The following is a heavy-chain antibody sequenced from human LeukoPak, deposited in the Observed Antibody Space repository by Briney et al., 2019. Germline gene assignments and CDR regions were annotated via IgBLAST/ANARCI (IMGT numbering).Heavy chain of an antibody. CDR3: AKASEAWLVASFDY. CDR2: IKQDGSEK. V-gene: IGHV3-7*01. J-gene: IGHJ4*02. Sequence: PGGSLRLSCAASGFTFSSYWMSWVRQAPGKGLEWVANIKQDGSEKYYVDSVKGRFTISRDNAKNSLYLQMNSLRAEDTAVYYCAKASEAWLVASFDYWGQGTLVTVSS. CDR1: GFTFSSYW. D-gene: IGHD6-19*01.